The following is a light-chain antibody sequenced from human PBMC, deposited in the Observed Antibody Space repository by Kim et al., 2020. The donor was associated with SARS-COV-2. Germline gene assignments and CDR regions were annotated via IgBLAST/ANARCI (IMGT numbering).Light chain of an antibody. CDR1: QSIGSD. CDR2: FTS. J-gene: IGKJ1*01. V-gene: IGKV6-21*02. Sequence: EIVLTQSPDFQSVTPNETVNITCRASQSIGSDLHWYQQKPDQSPKLLIRFTSQSISGVPSRFSGSGSGTDFTLSINSLEAEDAATYFCHQTGSLPWTFGQGTKVDIK. CDR3: HQTGSLPWT.